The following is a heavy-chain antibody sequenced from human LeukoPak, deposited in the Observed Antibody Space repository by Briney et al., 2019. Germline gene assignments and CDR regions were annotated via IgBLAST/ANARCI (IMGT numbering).Heavy chain of an antibody. Sequence: PSGTLSLTCAVSGGSISSSNWWSWVRQPPGKGLEWIGEIYHSGSTNYNPSLKSRVTISVDKSKNQFSLKLSSVTAADTAVYYCARQSGYSSSRESDYWGQGTLVTVSS. D-gene: IGHD6-13*01. CDR1: GGSISSSNW. CDR3: ARQSGYSSSRESDY. CDR2: IYHSGST. J-gene: IGHJ4*02. V-gene: IGHV4-4*02.